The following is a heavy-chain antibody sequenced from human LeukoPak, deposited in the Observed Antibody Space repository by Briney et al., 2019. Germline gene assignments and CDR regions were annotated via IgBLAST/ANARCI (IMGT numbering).Heavy chain of an antibody. CDR1: GGSFSGYY. V-gene: IGHV4-34*01. J-gene: IGHJ4*02. Sequence: SETLSLTCAVYGGSFSGYYWSWIRQPPGKGLEWIGEINHRGNTNYNPSLKSRVTISIDTSKSQFSLKLISVTAADTAMYYCAKLAPLRFLEGFDYWGQGTLVTVSS. D-gene: IGHD3-3*01. CDR2: INHRGNT. CDR3: AKLAPLRFLEGFDY.